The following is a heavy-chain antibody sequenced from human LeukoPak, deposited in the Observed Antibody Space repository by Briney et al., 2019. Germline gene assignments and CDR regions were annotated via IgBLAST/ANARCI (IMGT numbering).Heavy chain of an antibody. D-gene: IGHD3-22*01. Sequence: GGSLRLSCAASGFTFSSYEMNWVRQAPGKGLEWVSYISSSGSTIYYADSVKGRFTISRDKAKNSLYLQMNSLRAEDTAVYYCARDWDSSGYTNWFDPWGQGTLVTVSS. CDR2: ISSSGSTI. CDR1: GFTFSSYE. CDR3: ARDWDSSGYTNWFDP. V-gene: IGHV3-48*03. J-gene: IGHJ5*02.